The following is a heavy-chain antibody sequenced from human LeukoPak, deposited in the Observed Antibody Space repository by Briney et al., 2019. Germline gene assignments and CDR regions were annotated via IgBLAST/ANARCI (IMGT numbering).Heavy chain of an antibody. CDR2: MSGSGGNT. D-gene: IGHD2-15*01. J-gene: IGHJ4*02. CDR3: ATTPWDYYFDY. Sequence: GGSLRLSCAASGFTVSSNYMSWVRQAPGKGLEWVSAMSGSGGNTYYADSVKGRFTISRDNSRNTLYLQLNSLRAEDTAVYYCATTPWDYYFDYWGQGTLVTVSS. V-gene: IGHV3-23*01. CDR1: GFTVSSNY.